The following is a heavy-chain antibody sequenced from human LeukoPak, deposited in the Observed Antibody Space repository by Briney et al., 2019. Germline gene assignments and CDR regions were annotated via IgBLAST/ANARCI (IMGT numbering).Heavy chain of an antibody. J-gene: IGHJ5*02. CDR3: AKDQYYYGSGSLSMAP. CDR1: GFTFSSYA. Sequence: GGSLRLSCAASGFTFSSYAMSWVRQAPGKGLEWVSAISGSGGSTYYADSVKGRFSISRDTSENTLYLQMNSLRAEDTAVYYCAKDQYYYGSGSLSMAPWGQGTLVTVSS. CDR2: ISGSGGST. D-gene: IGHD3-10*01. V-gene: IGHV3-23*01.